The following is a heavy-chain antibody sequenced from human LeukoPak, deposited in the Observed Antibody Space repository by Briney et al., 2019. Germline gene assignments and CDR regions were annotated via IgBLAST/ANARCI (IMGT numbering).Heavy chain of an antibody. CDR1: GGSISGYY. J-gene: IGHJ4*02. CDR2: INHSGST. D-gene: IGHD3-10*01. CDR3: ARGKLVWFGVNYFDY. V-gene: IGHV4-34*01. Sequence: SETLSLTCAVSGGSISGYYWSWIRQPPGKGLEWIGEINHSGSTNYNPSLKSRVTISVDTSKNQFSLKLSSVTAADTAVYYCARGKLVWFGVNYFDYWGQGTLVTVSS.